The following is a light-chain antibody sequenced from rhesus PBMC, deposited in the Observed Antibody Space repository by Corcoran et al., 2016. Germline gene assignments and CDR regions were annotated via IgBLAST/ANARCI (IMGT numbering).Light chain of an antibody. J-gene: IGKJ4*01. Sequence: EIVMTQSPATLSLSPGERATLSCRASQSVSSSLAWYQQKPGQAPRLPIYGASRRATGIPDRVSGSGSGTEFTLTISSLEPEDFAVYYCQQYSNWPLTFGGGTKVGIK. CDR1: QSVSSS. V-gene: IGKV3-42*03. CDR2: GAS. CDR3: QQYSNWPLT.